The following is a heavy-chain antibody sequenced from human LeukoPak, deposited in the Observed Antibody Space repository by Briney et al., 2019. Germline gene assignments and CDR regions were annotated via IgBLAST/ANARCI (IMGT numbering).Heavy chain of an antibody. CDR1: GYSFTSYW. CDR3: ARRRSCSGGSCYEDFDY. Sequence: GESLKISCKGSGYSFTSYWISWVRQMPGKGLEWMGIIYPGDSDTRYSPSFQGQVTISADKSISAAYLQWNSLKASDTAMYYCARRRSCSGGSCYEDFDYWGPGTLVTVSS. D-gene: IGHD2-15*01. V-gene: IGHV5-51*01. J-gene: IGHJ4*02. CDR2: IYPGDSDT.